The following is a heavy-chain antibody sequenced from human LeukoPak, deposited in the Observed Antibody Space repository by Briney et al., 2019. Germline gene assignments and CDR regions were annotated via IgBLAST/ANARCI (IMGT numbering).Heavy chain of an antibody. V-gene: IGHV3-11*04. CDR3: AKVNPHYSGSPAHFDY. J-gene: IGHJ4*02. D-gene: IGHD1-26*01. Sequence: PGGSLRLSCAASGFTFSDYYMSWIRQAPGKGLEWVSYISSSGSTIYYADSVKGRFTISRDNAKNSLYLQMNSLRAEDTAVYYCAKVNPHYSGSPAHFDYWGQGTLVTVSS. CDR1: GFTFSDYY. CDR2: ISSSGSTI.